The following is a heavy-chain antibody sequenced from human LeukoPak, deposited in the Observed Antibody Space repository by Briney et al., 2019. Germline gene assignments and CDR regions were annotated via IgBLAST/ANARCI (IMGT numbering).Heavy chain of an antibody. J-gene: IGHJ4*02. D-gene: IGHD3-10*01. Sequence: GGSLRLSCAASGFTFSSYSMNWVRQAPGKGLEWVSSISSSSSYIYYADSVKGRFTISRDNAKNSLYLQMNSLRAEDTAVYYCASEESLYYFDYWGQGTLVTVSS. CDR3: ASEESLYYFDY. V-gene: IGHV3-21*01. CDR1: GFTFSSYS. CDR2: ISSSSSYI.